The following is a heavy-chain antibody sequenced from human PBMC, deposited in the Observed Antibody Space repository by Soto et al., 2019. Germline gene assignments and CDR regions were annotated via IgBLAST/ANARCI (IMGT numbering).Heavy chain of an antibody. CDR2: IVVGSGNT. V-gene: IGHV1-58*01. CDR1: GFTFTSSA. D-gene: IGHD5-12*01. CDR3: AASTIRTNIVAGY. Sequence: SVKVSCKASGFTFTSSAVQWVRQARGQRLEWIGWIVVGSGNTNYAQKFQERVTITRDMSTGTAYMELSSLRSEDTAVYYCAASTIRTNIVAGYWGQGTLVTVSS. J-gene: IGHJ4*02.